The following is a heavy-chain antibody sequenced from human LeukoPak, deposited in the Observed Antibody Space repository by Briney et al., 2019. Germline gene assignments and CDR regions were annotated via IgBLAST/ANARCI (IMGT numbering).Heavy chain of an antibody. V-gene: IGHV4-34*01. CDR1: GGSFSGYY. J-gene: IGHJ4*02. CDR3: ARRDGYNRSFGY. D-gene: IGHD5-12*01. CDR2: INHSGST. Sequence: SETLSLTCAVYGGSFSGYYWSWIRQPPGKGLEWIGEINHSGSTNYNPSLKSRVTISVDTSKNQFSLKLSSVTAADTAVYYCARRDGYNRSFGYWGQGTLVTVSS.